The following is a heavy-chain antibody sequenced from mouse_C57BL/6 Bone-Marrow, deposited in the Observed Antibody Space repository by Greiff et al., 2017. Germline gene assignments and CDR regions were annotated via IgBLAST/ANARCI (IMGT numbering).Heavy chain of an antibody. CDR2: IRLKSDNYAT. D-gene: IGHD1-1*01. CDR3: TLITTVVRAYFDY. J-gene: IGHJ2*01. Sequence: EVKVVESGGGLVQPGGSMKLSCVASGFTFSNYWMNWVRQSPEKGLEWVAQIRLKSDNYATHYAESVKGRFTISRDDSKSSVYLQMNNLRAEDTGIYYCTLITTVVRAYFDYWGQGTTLTVSS. CDR1: GFTFSNYW. V-gene: IGHV6-3*01.